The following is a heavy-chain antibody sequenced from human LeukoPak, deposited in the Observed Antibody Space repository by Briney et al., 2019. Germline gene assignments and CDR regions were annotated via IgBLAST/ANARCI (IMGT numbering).Heavy chain of an antibody. Sequence: SVKVSCKASGGTFSSYAISWVRQAPGQGLEWMGGIIPIFGTANYAQKFQGRVTITTDESTSTAYMKLSSLRSEDTAVYYCARGVIVVVPAATPLDAGAFDIWGQGTMVTVSS. CDR1: GGTFSSYA. CDR3: ARGVIVVVPAATPLDAGAFDI. V-gene: IGHV1-69*05. CDR2: IIPIFGTA. J-gene: IGHJ3*02. D-gene: IGHD2-2*01.